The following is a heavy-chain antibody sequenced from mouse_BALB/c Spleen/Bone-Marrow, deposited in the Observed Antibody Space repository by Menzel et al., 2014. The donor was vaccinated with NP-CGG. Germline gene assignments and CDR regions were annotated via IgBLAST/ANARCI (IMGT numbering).Heavy chain of an antibody. Sequence: EVKLVESGPGLVKPSQSLSLTCTVAGFSITSDYAWNWIRQFPGNKLEWMGYMSYSGSTNYNPSLKSRISFTRDTSQNQFFLQLNSVTTEDTATYYCARGRPHYFDYWGQGTTLTVSS. J-gene: IGHJ2*01. V-gene: IGHV3-2*02. CDR2: MSYSGST. CDR1: GFSITSDYA. CDR3: ARGRPHYFDY.